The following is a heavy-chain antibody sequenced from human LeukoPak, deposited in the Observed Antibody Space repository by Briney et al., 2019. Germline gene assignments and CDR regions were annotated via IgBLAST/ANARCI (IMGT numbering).Heavy chain of an antibody. J-gene: IGHJ6*03. V-gene: IGHV3-21*01. Sequence: GGSLRLSCAASALTFSSFGMHWVRQAPGKGLEWVSSISRSSDDIYYADSVKGRFTIFRDNAKNSLYLQMNSLRAEDTAVYYCTRVEVMNYYYYMDVWGKGTTVTVSS. CDR1: ALTFSSFG. CDR3: TRVEVMNYYYYMDV. CDR2: ISRSSDDI. D-gene: IGHD3-16*01.